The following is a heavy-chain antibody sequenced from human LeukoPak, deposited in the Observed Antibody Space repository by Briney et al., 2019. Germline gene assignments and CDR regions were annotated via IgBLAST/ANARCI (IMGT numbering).Heavy chain of an antibody. CDR2: IIPILGIA. D-gene: IGHD6-13*01. CDR3: ARGGIAAAGSRFDY. Sequence: ASVNVSCKPCVGTFSYYAISWLRQAPGQGLEWMGRIIPILGIANYAQKFQGRVTITADKSTSTAYMELSSLRSEDTAVDYCARGGIAAAGSRFDYWGQGALVTVSS. V-gene: IGHV1-69*04. J-gene: IGHJ4*02. CDR1: VGTFSYYA.